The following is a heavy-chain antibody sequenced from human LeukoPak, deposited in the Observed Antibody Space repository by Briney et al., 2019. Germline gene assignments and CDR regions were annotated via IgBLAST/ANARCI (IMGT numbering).Heavy chain of an antibody. D-gene: IGHD1-26*01. V-gene: IGHV3-48*01. J-gene: IGHJ4*02. Sequence: YISSSGSTIYYADSVKGRSTISRDNAKNSLYLQMNSLRAEDTAVYYCARDQAYSGSYYDFDCWGQGTLVTVSS. CDR2: ISSSGSTI. CDR3: ARDQAYSGSYYDFDC.